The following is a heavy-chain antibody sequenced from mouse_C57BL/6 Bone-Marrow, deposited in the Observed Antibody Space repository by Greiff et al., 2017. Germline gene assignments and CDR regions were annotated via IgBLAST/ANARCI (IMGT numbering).Heavy chain of an antibody. V-gene: IGHV1-7*01. CDR3: ASEDYYGSSLYYYAMDY. CDR1: GYTFTSYW. D-gene: IGHD1-1*01. Sequence: VQLQQSGAELAKPGASVKLSCKASGYTFTSYWMHWVKQRPGPGLEWIGYINPSSGYTKYNQKFKDKATLTADKSSSTAYMQLSSLTYEDSAVYYCASEDYYGSSLYYYAMDYWGQGTSVTVSS. J-gene: IGHJ4*01. CDR2: INPSSGYT.